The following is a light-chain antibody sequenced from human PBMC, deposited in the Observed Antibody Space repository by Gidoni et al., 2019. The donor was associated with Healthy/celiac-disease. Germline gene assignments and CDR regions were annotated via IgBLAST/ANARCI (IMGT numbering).Light chain of an antibody. J-gene: IGLJ1*01. Sequence: SSELTQDPAVSVALVQTVRITCQGDSLRSYYASWYPQKPGQAPVLVIYGKNNRPSGIPDRFSGSSSGNTASLTITGAQAEDEADYYCNSRDSSGNYVFGTGTKVTVL. CDR1: SLRSYY. CDR3: NSRDSSGNYV. V-gene: IGLV3-19*01. CDR2: GKN.